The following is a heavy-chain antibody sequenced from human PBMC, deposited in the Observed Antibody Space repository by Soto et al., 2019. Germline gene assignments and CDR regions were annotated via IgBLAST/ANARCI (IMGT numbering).Heavy chain of an antibody. D-gene: IGHD4-17*01. CDR1: GGAITSSPYF. CDR3: ARMSRTVNY. J-gene: IGHJ4*02. CDR2: TYDDGRA. Sequence: QVQLRESGPGLVKPSETLSLTCTVSGGAITSSPYFWSWIRQSPGRGLEYIGYTYDDGRATYNPSLQSRVTISVDNSTSKFSLSLTSVAAADTAVYFCARMSRTVNYWGQGTPVTVSS. V-gene: IGHV4-61*01.